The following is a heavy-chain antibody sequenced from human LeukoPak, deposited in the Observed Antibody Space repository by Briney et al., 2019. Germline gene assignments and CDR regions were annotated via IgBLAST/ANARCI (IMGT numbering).Heavy chain of an antibody. V-gene: IGHV3-49*04. J-gene: IGHJ4*02. D-gene: IGHD3-10*01. Sequence: GGSLRLSCSGSGFTFGDYAMSWVRQAPGKGLEWVGFIRSKPYGGTSEYAASVKGRFTISRDDSTSIAYLQMNSLKTEDTAAYYCTKTVGSGYSYNVLLPDYWGQGTLVTVSS. CDR1: GFTFGDYA. CDR3: TKTVGSGYSYNVLLPDY. CDR2: IRSKPYGGTS.